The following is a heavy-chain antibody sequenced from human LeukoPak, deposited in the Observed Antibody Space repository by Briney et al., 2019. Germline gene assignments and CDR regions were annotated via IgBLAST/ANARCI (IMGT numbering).Heavy chain of an antibody. CDR1: GGTFSSYA. D-gene: IGHD5-12*01. J-gene: IGHJ4*02. CDR3: ARDLGGHEGEGDY. CDR2: IIPIFGTA. V-gene: IGHV1-69*13. Sequence: AASVKVSCKASGGTFSSYAISWVRQAPGQGLEWMGGIIPIFGTANYAQKFQGRVTITADESTSTAYMELSSLRSEDTAVYYCARDLGGHEGEGDYWGQGTLVTVSS.